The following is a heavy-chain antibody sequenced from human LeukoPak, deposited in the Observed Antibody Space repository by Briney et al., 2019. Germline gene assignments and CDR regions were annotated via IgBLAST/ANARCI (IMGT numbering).Heavy chain of an antibody. D-gene: IGHD3-22*01. V-gene: IGHV4-59*01. J-gene: IGHJ3*02. CDR1: GGSISSYY. CDR3: ATYDSSGYWGSVQAFDI. Sequence: PSETLSLTCTVSGGSISSYYWSWIRQPPGKGLEWIGYIYYSGSTNYNPSLKSRVTISVDTSKNQFSLKLSSVTAADTAVYYCATYDSSGYWGSVQAFDIWGQGTMVTVSS. CDR2: IYYSGST.